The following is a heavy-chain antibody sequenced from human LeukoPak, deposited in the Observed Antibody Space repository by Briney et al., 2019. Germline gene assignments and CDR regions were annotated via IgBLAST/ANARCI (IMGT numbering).Heavy chain of an antibody. J-gene: IGHJ4*02. CDR2: ISSSSSYI. V-gene: IGHV3-21*01. CDR3: ARDPAAYYDFWSGYYDHYFDY. D-gene: IGHD3-3*01. Sequence: GGSLRLSCAASGFTFSNYSMNWVRQAPGKGLEWVSSISSSSSYIYYADSVKGRFTISRDNAKNSLYLQMNSLRAEDTAVYYCARDPAAYYDFWSGYYDHYFDYWGQGTPVTVSS. CDR1: GFTFSNYS.